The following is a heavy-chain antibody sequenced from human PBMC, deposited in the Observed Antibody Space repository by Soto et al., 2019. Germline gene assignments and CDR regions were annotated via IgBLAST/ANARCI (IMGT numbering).Heavy chain of an antibody. J-gene: IGHJ6*02. CDR1: GFTFSSYA. CDR3: ARGRYCSSTSCYASVSAFRSRKEYYYYGMDV. Sequence: GGSLRLSCAASGFTFSSYAMHWVRQAPGKGLEWVAVISYDGSNKYYADSVKGRFTISRDNSKNTLYLQMNSLRAEDTAVYYCARGRYCSSTSCYASVSAFRSRKEYYYYGMDVWGQGTTVTVSS. CDR2: ISYDGSNK. V-gene: IGHV3-30-3*01. D-gene: IGHD2-2*01.